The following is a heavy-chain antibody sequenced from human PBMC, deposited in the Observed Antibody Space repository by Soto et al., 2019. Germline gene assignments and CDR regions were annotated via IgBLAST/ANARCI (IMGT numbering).Heavy chain of an antibody. D-gene: IGHD6-19*01. J-gene: IGHJ4*02. Sequence: PGGSLRLSCAASGFTFSSYWMSWVRQAPGKGLEWVANIKQDGSEKYYVDSVKGRFTISRDNAKNSLYLQMNSLRAEDTAVYYCARDKTGIAVAVNDYWGQGTLVTVSS. CDR1: GFTFSSYW. CDR2: IKQDGSEK. CDR3: ARDKTGIAVAVNDY. V-gene: IGHV3-7*01.